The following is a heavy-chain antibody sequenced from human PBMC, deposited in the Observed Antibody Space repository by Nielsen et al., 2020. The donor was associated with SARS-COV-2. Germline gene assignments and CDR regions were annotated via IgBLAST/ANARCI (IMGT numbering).Heavy chain of an antibody. D-gene: IGHD5-18*01. J-gene: IGHJ4*02. V-gene: IGHV3-53*01. CDR3: AREFALRDTAYFDY. CDR2: IYSDGST. Sequence: GGSLRLSCAASGFSVSSHDMNWVRQAPGKGLQWVSLIYSDGSTKYADSVKGRFTIPRDNSRNTVYLQMNSPRPEDTAVYYCAREFALRDTAYFDYWGQGTLVTVSS. CDR1: GFSVSSHD.